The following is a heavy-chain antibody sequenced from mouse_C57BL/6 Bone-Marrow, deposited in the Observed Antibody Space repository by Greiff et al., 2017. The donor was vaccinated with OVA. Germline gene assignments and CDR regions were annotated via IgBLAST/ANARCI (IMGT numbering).Heavy chain of an antibody. CDR3: ARDRYYGSSAMDY. J-gene: IGHJ4*01. CDR2: ISDGGSYT. V-gene: IGHV5-4*01. CDR1: GFTFSSYA. Sequence: VQLQQSGGGLVKPGGSLKLSCAASGFTFSSYAMSWVRQTPEKRLEWVATISDGGSYTYYPDNVKGRFTISRDNAKNNLYLQMSHLKSEDTAMYYCARDRYYGSSAMDYWGQGTSVTVSS. D-gene: IGHD1-1*01.